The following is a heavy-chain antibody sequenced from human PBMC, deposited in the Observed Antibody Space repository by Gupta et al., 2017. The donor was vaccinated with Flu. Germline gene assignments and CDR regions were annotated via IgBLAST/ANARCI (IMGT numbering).Heavy chain of an antibody. D-gene: IGHD6-13*01. CDR2: IYSGGST. CDR1: GFTVSSNY. CDR3: AGIAAAGLRGVDY. V-gene: IGHV3-66*02. Sequence: EVQLVESGGGLVQPGGSLRLSCAASGFTVSSNYMRWVRQAPGKGLEWVSVIYSGGSTYYADSVKGRFTISRDNSKNTLYLQMNSLRAEDTAVYYCAGIAAAGLRGVDYWGQGTLVTVSS. J-gene: IGHJ4*02.